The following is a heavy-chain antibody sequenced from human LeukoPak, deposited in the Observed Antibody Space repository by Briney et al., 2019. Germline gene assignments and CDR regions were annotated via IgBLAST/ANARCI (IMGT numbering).Heavy chain of an antibody. D-gene: IGHD6-13*01. CDR3: ARVQYSSSWYFDY. CDR2: IYYSGST. CDR1: VGSISSYY. V-gene: IGHV4-59*08. J-gene: IGHJ4*02. Sequence: SETLSLTCTLSVGSISSYYWSWIRQPPGKGLEWIGYIYYSGSTNYNPSLKSRVTISVDTSKNQFSLKLSSVTAADTAVYYCARVQYSSSWYFDYWGQGTLVTVSS.